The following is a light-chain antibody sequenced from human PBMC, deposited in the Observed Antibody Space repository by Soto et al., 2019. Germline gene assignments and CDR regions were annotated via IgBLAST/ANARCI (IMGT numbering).Light chain of an antibody. CDR1: QSLLYTSNHKNY. J-gene: IGKJ2*01. CDR2: WAS. V-gene: IGKV4-1*01. CDR3: HQYHSTPYT. Sequence: DIVMTQSPDSLAVSLGERATINCRSSQSLLYTSNHKNYLAWYQQKPGQPPKLLIHWASIRESGVPDRFSGSGSATDFTLTISSLQAEDVAFYYCHQYHSTPYTFGQGTKLEIK.